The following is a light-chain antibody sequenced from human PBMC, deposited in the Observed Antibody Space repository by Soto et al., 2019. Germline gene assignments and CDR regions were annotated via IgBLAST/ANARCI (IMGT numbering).Light chain of an antibody. J-gene: IGKJ2*01. CDR3: QQYYSTPYN. Sequence: DIVMTQSPDSLAVSLGERATINCKSSQSVLYSSNNKSYLAWYQQKPGQPPKLLIYWASTRESGVPDRFSGSGSWTDFTLAISSLQAEDVAVYYCQQYYSTPYNFGQGTKLEIK. CDR1: QSVLYSSNNKSY. CDR2: WAS. V-gene: IGKV4-1*01.